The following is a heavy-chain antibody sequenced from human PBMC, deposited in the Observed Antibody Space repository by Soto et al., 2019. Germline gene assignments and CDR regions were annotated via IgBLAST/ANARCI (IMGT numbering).Heavy chain of an antibody. D-gene: IGHD3-10*01. CDR1: GGTFSSYT. V-gene: IGHV1-69*02. CDR3: ARARAYYYGSGSYYNWFDP. Sequence: ASVKVSCKASGGTFSSYTISWVRQAPGQGLEWMGRIIPILGIANYAQKFQGRVTITADKSTSTAYMELSSLRSEDTAVYYCARARAYYYGSGSYYNWFDPWGQGTLLTVSS. J-gene: IGHJ5*02. CDR2: IIPILGIA.